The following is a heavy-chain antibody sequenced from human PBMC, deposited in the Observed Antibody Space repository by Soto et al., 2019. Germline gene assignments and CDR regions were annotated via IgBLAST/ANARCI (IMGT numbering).Heavy chain of an antibody. D-gene: IGHD6-6*01. V-gene: IGHV3-7*01. CDR3: ARDLSISSPYFDF. Sequence: EVQLVESGGGLVQPGGSLRLSCAASGFTFSSYWMSWVRQAPGKGLEWVANIKQDGSEKYYVDSVKGRFTISRDNAKNSLYVQMNSLRAEDTAVYYCARDLSISSPYFDFWGQGTLVTVSS. J-gene: IGHJ4*02. CDR2: IKQDGSEK. CDR1: GFTFSSYW.